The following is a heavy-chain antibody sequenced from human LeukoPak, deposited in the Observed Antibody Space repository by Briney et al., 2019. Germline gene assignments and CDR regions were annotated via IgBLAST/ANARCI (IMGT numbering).Heavy chain of an antibody. CDR3: AKREEGSATVNPDY. CDR1: GFTFSNYG. J-gene: IGHJ4*02. CDR2: ISDDGSNQ. V-gene: IGHV3-30*18. Sequence: PGRSLRLSCAASGFTFSNYGMHWVRQALGKGLEWVAGISDDGSNQYYADSVKGRFSISRDNSKNTLYLQMNTLRAEDTAVYYCAKREEGSATVNPDYWGQGTLVTVSS. D-gene: IGHD3-10*01.